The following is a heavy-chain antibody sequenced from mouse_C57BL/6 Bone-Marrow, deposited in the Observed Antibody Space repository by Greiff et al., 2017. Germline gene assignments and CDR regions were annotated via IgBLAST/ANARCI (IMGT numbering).Heavy chain of an antibody. V-gene: IGHV1-54*01. CDR1: GYAFTNYL. CDR3: ARPYDYYAMDY. CDR2: INPGSGGT. J-gene: IGHJ4*01. Sequence: QVQLQQSGAELVRHGTSVKVSCKASGYAFTNYLIEWVKQRPGQGLEWIGVINPGSGGTNYNEKFKGKATLTADKSSSTAYMQLSSLTSEDSAVYFCARPYDYYAMDYWGQGTSVTVSS. D-gene: IGHD6-5*01.